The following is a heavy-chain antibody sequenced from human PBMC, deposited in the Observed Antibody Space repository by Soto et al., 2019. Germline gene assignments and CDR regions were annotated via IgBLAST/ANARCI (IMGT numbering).Heavy chain of an antibody. CDR3: ARHDIVVVPAVGGAFDI. CDR1: GGSFSGYY. Sequence: SETLSLTCAVYGGSFSGYYWSWIRQPPGKGLEWIGEINHSGSTNYNPSLKSRVTISVDTSKNQFSLKLSSVTAADTAVYYCARHDIVVVPAVGGAFDIWGQGTMVTVSS. V-gene: IGHV4-34*01. CDR2: INHSGST. D-gene: IGHD2-2*01. J-gene: IGHJ3*02.